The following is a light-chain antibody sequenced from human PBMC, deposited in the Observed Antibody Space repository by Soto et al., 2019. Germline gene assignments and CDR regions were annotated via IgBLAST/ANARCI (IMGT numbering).Light chain of an antibody. CDR3: CSYEGDYVYV. CDR1: SSGVGRYNL. CDR2: EVT. J-gene: IGLJ1*01. V-gene: IGLV2-23*02. Sequence: LARPASVSVSPGYAITISCPGPSSGVGRYNLVSWYQHHPGKAPRLIIYEVTKRPSGVSTRLSGSKSGNTASLTISGLQAEDEAEYYCCSYEGDYVYVFGTGTKVTVL.